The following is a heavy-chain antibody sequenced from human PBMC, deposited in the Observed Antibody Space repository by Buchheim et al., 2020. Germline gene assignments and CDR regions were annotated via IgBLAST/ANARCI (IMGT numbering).Heavy chain of an antibody. V-gene: IGHV4-31*03. CDR1: GGSISTSNYY. J-gene: IGHJ4*02. CDR2: IYYSGST. CDR3: ARDSSSSSQEGYFDY. D-gene: IGHD6-6*01. Sequence: QLQLQESGPGLVKPSETPSLTCSVSGGSISTSNYYWGWIRQHPGKGLEWIGYIYYSGSTYYNPSLKSRVTISVDTSKNQFSLKLSSVTAADTAVYYCARDSSSSSQEGYFDYWGQGTL.